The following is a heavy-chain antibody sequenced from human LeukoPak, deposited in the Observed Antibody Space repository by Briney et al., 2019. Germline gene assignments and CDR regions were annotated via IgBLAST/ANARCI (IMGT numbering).Heavy chain of an antibody. CDR1: GGSISSYY. J-gene: IGHJ6*03. V-gene: IGHV4-59*01. CDR3: ARVGYYYDSSGYYPLNYYYYYYMDV. D-gene: IGHD3-22*01. CDR2: IYYSGST. Sequence: SETLSLTCTVSGGSISSYYWSWIRQPPGKGLEWIGYIYYSGSTNYNPSLKSRVTISVDTSKNQFSLKLSSVTAADTAVYYCARVGYYYDSSGYYPLNYYYYYYMDVWGKGTTVTISS.